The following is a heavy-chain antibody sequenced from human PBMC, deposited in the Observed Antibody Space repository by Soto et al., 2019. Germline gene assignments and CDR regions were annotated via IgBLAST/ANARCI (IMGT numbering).Heavy chain of an antibody. J-gene: IGHJ5*02. CDR3: ARASISCDQCWFDP. CDR1: GYSFTTYA. CDR2: INIANSNT. Sequence: QVQLVQSGAEVKKPGASVRISCKASGYSFTTYAMQWVRQAPGQRPEWMGWINIANSNTQYSQKFLGRLTITSDTSASAAYFDLASLTSKDTAVYYCARASISCDQCWFDPCGQGTLVTVSS. V-gene: IGHV1-3*04. D-gene: IGHD2-21*01.